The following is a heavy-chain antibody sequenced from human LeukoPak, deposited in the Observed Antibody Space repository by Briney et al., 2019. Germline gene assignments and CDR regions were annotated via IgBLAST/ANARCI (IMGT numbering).Heavy chain of an antibody. J-gene: IGHJ6*03. CDR3: AKGYVNLYYYYMDV. Sequence: GGSLRLSCAASGFTFSSYAMSWVRQAPGKGLEWVSAISGSGGSTYYADSVKGRFTISRDNSKNTPYLQMNSLRAEDTAVYYCAKGYVNLYYYYMDVWGKGTTVTVSS. CDR1: GFTFSSYA. V-gene: IGHV3-23*01. D-gene: IGHD3-16*01. CDR2: ISGSGGST.